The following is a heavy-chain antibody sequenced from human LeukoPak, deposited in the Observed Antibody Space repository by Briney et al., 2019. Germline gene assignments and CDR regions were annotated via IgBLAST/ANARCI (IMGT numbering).Heavy chain of an antibody. CDR2: MNPNSGNT. V-gene: IGHV1-8*01. CDR3: ASRLASHGFLEWLSSWFDP. Sequence: ASVKVSCKASRYTFTSYDINWVRQATGQGLEWMGWMNPNSGNTGYAQKFQGRVTMTRNTSISTAYMELSSLRSEDTAVYYCASRLASHGFLEWLSSWFDPWGQGTLGTVSS. D-gene: IGHD3-3*01. CDR1: RYTFTSYD. J-gene: IGHJ5*02.